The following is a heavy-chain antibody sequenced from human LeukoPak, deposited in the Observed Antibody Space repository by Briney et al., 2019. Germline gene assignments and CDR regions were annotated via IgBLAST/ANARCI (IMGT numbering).Heavy chain of an antibody. Sequence: GGSLRLSCAASGFTFSSYSMNWVRQAPGKGLEWVSSISSSSSYIYYADSVKGRFTISRDNAKNSLYLQMNSLRAEDTAVYYCARAPYVYSGHHDYWGQGALVTVSS. CDR2: ISSSSSYI. J-gene: IGHJ4*02. CDR3: ARAPYVYSGHHDY. D-gene: IGHD3-16*01. CDR1: GFTFSSYS. V-gene: IGHV3-21*01.